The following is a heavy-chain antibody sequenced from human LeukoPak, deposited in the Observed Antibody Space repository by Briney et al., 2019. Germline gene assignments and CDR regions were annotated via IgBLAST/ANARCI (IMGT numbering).Heavy chain of an antibody. V-gene: IGHV1-46*01. CDR3: ARGSPAGDTFVY. D-gene: IGHD2-2*01. CDR2: ISPSGGST. J-gene: IGHJ4*02. Sequence: ASVKVSCKAFGYTFTSNYMHWVRQAPGQGPEWMGVISPSGGSTTYAQKFQGRVTLTRDMSTSTDYLELSSLRSEDTAVYYCARGSPAGDTFVYWGQGTLVTVSS. CDR1: GYTFTSNY.